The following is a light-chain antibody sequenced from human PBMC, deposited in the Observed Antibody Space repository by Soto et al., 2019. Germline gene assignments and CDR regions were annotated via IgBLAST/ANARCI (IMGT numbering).Light chain of an antibody. J-gene: IGKJ1*01. CDR1: QSVSIN. CDR3: QQYRNWPLT. Sequence: EIVLTQSPATLSVSPGERASLSCRASQSVSINLAWYQQKPGQAPRLLIYGASTRAIGMPGRFSGSGSGTEFTLTISSLQSEDFAVYYCQQYRNWPLTFGQGTKVDI. CDR2: GAS. V-gene: IGKV3-15*01.